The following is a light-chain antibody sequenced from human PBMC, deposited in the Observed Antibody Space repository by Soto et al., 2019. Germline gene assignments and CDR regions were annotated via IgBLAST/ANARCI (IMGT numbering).Light chain of an antibody. CDR1: SSNIGSNT. V-gene: IGLV1-44*01. J-gene: IGLJ2*01. CDR2: RNN. Sequence: QSVLTQPPSASGTPGQRVTISCSGSSSNIGSNTVNWYQQLPGTAPKLLIYRNNQRPSGVPDRFSGSKSGTSASLAISGHQSEDEADYYCAAWNDSLNGVVFGGGTKLTVL. CDR3: AAWNDSLNGVV.